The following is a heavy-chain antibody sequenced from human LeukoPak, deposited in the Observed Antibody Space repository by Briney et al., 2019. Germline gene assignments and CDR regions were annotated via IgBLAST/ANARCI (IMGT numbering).Heavy chain of an antibody. CDR1: GYTFTSYG. J-gene: IGHJ5*02. D-gene: IGHD5-18*01. CDR2: ISAYNGNT. V-gene: IGHV1-18*01. CDR3: ARVPRDRYGPSPSDP. Sequence: ASVKVSCKASGYTFTSYGISWVRQAPGQGLEWMGWISAYNGNTNYAQKLQGRVTMTTDTSTSTAYMELRSLRSDDTAVYYSARVPRDRYGPSPSDPCGAGTLVTVSS.